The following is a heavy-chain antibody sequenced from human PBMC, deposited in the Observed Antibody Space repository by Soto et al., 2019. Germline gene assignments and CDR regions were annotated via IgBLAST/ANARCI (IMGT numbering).Heavy chain of an antibody. CDR1: GYTFTSYG. Sequence: QVHRVQSGAEVKKPGASVKVSCKGSGYTFTSYGITWVRQAPGQGLEWMGWISAHNGNTDYAQKLQGRVTVTRDTSTSTAYMELRSLRSDDTAVYYCARGRYGDYWGQGALVIVSS. CDR3: ARGRYGDY. J-gene: IGHJ4*02. CDR2: ISAHNGNT. V-gene: IGHV1-18*01. D-gene: IGHD1-1*01.